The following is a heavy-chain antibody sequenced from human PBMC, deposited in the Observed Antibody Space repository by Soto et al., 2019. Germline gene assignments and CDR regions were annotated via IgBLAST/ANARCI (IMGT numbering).Heavy chain of an antibody. CDR3: GRGGAPTHMWNHSVV. Sequence: ASLKISCKSSGYSFSNYWIAWVRHMPGKGLEWMGIIYPGDSDTRYSPSFQGQVTISADKSISTAYLQWSSLKASDTAIYYCGRGGAPTHMWNHSVVWDPETMLTVS. J-gene: IGHJ3*01. CDR2: IYPGDSDT. D-gene: IGHD1-1*01. V-gene: IGHV5-51*01. CDR1: GYSFSNYW.